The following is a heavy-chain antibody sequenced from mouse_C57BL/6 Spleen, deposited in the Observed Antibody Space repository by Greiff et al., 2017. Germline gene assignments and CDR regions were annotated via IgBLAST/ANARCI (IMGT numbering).Heavy chain of an antibody. CDR3: ARSTMVTTEYFDV. CDR1: GYSFTGYF. J-gene: IGHJ1*03. V-gene: IGHV1-20*01. D-gene: IGHD2-1*01. CDR2: INPYNGDT. Sequence: EVKLMESGPELVKPGDSVKISCKASGYSFTGYFMNWVMQSHGKSLEWIGRINPYNGDTFYNQKFKGKATLTVDKSSSTAHMELRSLTSEDSAVYYCARSTMVTTEYFDVWGTGTTVTVSS.